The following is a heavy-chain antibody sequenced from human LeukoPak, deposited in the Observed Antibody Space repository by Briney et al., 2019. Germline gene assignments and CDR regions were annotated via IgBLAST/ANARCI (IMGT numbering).Heavy chain of an antibody. D-gene: IGHD6-19*01. J-gene: IGHJ4*02. CDR2: IYYSGST. CDR3: ARGLWQWLVDY. V-gene: IGHV4-59*01. Sequence: SETLSLTCTVSGGSISNYYWSWIRQPPGKGLERIGYIYYSGSTNYNPSLKSRVTISVDTSKNQFSLKLSSVTAADTAVYYCARGLWQWLVDYWGQGTLVTVSS. CDR1: GGSISNYY.